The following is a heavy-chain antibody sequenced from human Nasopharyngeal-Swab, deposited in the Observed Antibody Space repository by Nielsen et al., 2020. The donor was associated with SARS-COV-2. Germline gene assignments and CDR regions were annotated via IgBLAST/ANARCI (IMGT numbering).Heavy chain of an antibody. J-gene: IGHJ5*02. CDR3: ARLEVRGVIGP. CDR1: GYTFTSFD. D-gene: IGHD3-10*01. Sequence: SVKVSCKASGYTFTSFDINWVRQAPGQGLEWMGWINPNSGNTGYAQKFQGRISMTRNTHINTAYMELDSLTSADTAVYYCARLEVRGVIGPWGQGTLVTVSS. V-gene: IGHV1-8*01. CDR2: INPNSGNT.